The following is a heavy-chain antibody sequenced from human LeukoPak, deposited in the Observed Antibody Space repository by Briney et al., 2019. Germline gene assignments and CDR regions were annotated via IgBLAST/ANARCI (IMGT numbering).Heavy chain of an antibody. J-gene: IGHJ4*02. CDR1: GYSISTSYY. D-gene: IGHD3/OR15-3a*01. CDR3: ARQTGSGLFILP. V-gene: IGHV4-38-2*02. CDR2: IYHSGNT. Sequence: PSETLSLTCTVSGYSISTSYYWGWIRQPPGKGLEWIGSIYHSGNTYYNPSLKSRVTISVDTSKNQFSLKLTSVTAADTAVYYCARQTGSGLFILPGGQGTLVTVSS.